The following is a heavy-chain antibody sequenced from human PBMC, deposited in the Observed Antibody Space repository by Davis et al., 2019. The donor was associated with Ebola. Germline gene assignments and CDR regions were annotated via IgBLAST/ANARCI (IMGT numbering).Heavy chain of an antibody. V-gene: IGHV5-51*01. CDR2: IYPGDSDT. CDR3: ARHLRYSSGYVDY. CDR1: GNSFNTHW. Sequence: KVSCKDSGNSFNTHWIGWVRQMPGKGLEWMGIIYPGDSDTRYSPSFQGQVTFPADKSISTVYLQWSSLKASDTAMYYCARHLRYSSGYVDYWGQGTLVTVSS. D-gene: IGHD6-19*01. J-gene: IGHJ4*02.